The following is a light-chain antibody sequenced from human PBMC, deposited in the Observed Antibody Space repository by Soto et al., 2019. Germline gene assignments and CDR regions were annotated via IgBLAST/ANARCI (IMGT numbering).Light chain of an antibody. V-gene: IGKV3-15*01. J-gene: IGKJ2*01. CDR2: DTS. CDR3: QQYNNWPLT. Sequence: IVMTQSPGTLSVSPGESATLSCRASQSVSSNLAWYQQKPGQAPRLLIYDTSTRATGVPARFSVSGSGTEFTLNISSLQSEDFAVYYCQQYNNWPLTFGQGPKLEIK. CDR1: QSVSSN.